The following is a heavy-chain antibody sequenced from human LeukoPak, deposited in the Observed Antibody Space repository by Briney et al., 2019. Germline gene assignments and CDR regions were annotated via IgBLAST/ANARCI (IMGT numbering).Heavy chain of an antibody. V-gene: IGHV4-34*01. CDR3: ARVTSDSSGYLRGSYYYYYMDV. CDR1: GGSFSGYY. D-gene: IGHD3-22*01. Sequence: SETLSLTCAVYGGSFSGYYWSWIRQPPGKGLEWIGEINHSGSTNYNPSLKSRVTISVDTSKNQFSLKLSSVTAADTAVYYCARVTSDSSGYLRGSYYYYYMDVWGKGTTVTVSS. CDR2: INHSGST. J-gene: IGHJ6*03.